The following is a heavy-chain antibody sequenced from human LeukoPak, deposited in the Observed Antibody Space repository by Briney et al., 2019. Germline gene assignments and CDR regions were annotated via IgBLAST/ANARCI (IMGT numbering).Heavy chain of an antibody. J-gene: IGHJ4*02. CDR1: GYTFTSYY. V-gene: IGHV1-46*01. Sequence: ASVKVSCKASGYTFTSYYMHWVRQAPGQGPEWMGIINPSGGSRSYAQKFQGRVTMTRDTSISTAYMELSRLRSDDTAVYYCARPATDWGQGTLVTVSS. CDR3: ARPATD. CDR2: INPSGGSR.